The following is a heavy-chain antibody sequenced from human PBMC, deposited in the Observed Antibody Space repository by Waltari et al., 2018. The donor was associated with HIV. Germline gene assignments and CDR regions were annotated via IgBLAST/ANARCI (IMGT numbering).Heavy chain of an antibody. CDR3: ARAPMTTVTSRGFDI. J-gene: IGHJ3*02. D-gene: IGHD4-17*01. CDR1: GYSFTRYG. Sequence: QVQLVQSGAAVKKPGASLKVSCKASGYSFTRYGISWVRQAPGQGLEWIRWISVYNCNTKYAQKIQDRLNMTTDSPTSTAYMELRSLRSDDTAVYYCARAPMTTVTSRGFDIWGQGTMVIVSS. V-gene: IGHV1-18*01. CDR2: ISVYNCNT.